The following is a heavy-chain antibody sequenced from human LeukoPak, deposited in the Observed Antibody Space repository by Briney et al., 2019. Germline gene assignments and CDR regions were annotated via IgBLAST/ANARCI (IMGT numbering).Heavy chain of an antibody. V-gene: IGHV1-46*01. D-gene: IGHD3-16*01. J-gene: IGHJ6*03. CDR2: INPSGGST. CDR3: ARDMGSYANERNYYMDV. Sequence: GASVKVSCKASGYTFTSYYMHWVRQAPGQGLEWMGIINPSGGSTSYAQKFQGRVTMTRDTSTSTVYMELSSLRSEDTAVYYCARDMGSYANERNYYMDVWGKGTTVTVSS. CDR1: GYTFTSYY.